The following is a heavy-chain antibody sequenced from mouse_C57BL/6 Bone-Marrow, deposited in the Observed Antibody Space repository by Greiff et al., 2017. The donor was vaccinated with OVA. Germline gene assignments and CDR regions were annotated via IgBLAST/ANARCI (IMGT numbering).Heavy chain of an antibody. Sequence: EVQLVESGPGLVKPSQSLSLTCSVTGYSITSGYYWNWIRQFPGNKLEWMGYIRYDGSNNYNPSLKNRISITRDTSKNQFFLKLNSVTTEDTATYYGARDHYGNIAYWGQGTLVTVSA. J-gene: IGHJ3*01. V-gene: IGHV3-6*01. CDR2: IRYDGSN. D-gene: IGHD2-1*01. CDR3: ARDHYGNIAY. CDR1: GYSITSGYY.